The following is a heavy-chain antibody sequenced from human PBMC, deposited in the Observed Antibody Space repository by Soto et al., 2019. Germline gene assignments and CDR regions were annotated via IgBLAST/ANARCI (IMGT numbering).Heavy chain of an antibody. CDR1: GFTFSSYG. V-gene: IGHV3-33*01. CDR3: ARGTLLVILSGYYYLSDAFDI. CDR2: IWYDGSNK. D-gene: IGHD3-9*01. J-gene: IGHJ3*02. Sequence: PGGSLRLSCAASGFTFSSYGMHWVRQAPGKGLEWVAVIWYDGSNKYYADSVKGRFTISRDNSRNTLYLQMNSLRAEDTAVYYCARGTLLVILSGYYYLSDAFDIWGQGTMVTVSS.